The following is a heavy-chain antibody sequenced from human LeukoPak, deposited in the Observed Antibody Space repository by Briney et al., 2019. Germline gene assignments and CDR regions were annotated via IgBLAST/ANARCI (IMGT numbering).Heavy chain of an antibody. CDR3: ARDSAAGMFDY. D-gene: IGHD6-13*01. Sequence: PSETMSLTSTVSGGSISSYYWSWIRQPAGKGLEWIGRIYTSGSTNYNPSLKSRVTMSVDTSKNQYSLKLSSVTAADTAVYYCARDSAAGMFDYWGQGTLVTVSS. J-gene: IGHJ4*02. CDR1: GGSISSYY. V-gene: IGHV4-4*07. CDR2: IYTSGST.